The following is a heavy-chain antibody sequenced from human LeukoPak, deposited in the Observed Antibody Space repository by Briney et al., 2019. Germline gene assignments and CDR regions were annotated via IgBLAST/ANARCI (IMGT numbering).Heavy chain of an antibody. J-gene: IGHJ1*01. V-gene: IGHV3-64D*09. Sequence: PGGSLRLSCSASEFSFSRYAMHWVRQAPGKGLEHVSTISSNGASTYYADSAKGRFTISRDNSKDTLYLQLSSLSAEDTAVYYCVKGGYYDSSGFPEYFQDWGQGTLVSASS. CDR2: ISSNGAST. CDR1: EFSFSRYA. D-gene: IGHD3-22*01. CDR3: VKGGYYDSSGFPEYFQD.